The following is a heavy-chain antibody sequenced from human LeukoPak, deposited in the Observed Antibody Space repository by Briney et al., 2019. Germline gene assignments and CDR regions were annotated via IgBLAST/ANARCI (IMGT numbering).Heavy chain of an antibody. CDR1: GFTFSSYW. CDR2: INSDGSST. Sequence: PGGSLRLSCAASGFTFSSYWMHWVRQAPGKGLVWVSRINSDGSSTSYADSVKGRFTISRDNAKNTLYLQMNSLRAEDTAVYYCARANYDILTGYYTFYYYYGMDVWGQGTTVTVSS. CDR3: ARANYDILTGYYTFYYYYGMDV. V-gene: IGHV3-74*01. D-gene: IGHD3-9*01. J-gene: IGHJ6*02.